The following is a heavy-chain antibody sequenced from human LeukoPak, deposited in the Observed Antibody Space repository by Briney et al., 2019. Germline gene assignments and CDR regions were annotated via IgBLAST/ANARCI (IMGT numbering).Heavy chain of an antibody. J-gene: IGHJ4*02. D-gene: IGHD1-1*01. CDR1: GYTFTSYY. CDR3: ARSNWNDDY. V-gene: IGHV1-46*01. CDR2: INPSGGST. Sequence: GASVKVSCKASGYTFTSYYMHWVRQAPGQGLEWMGIINPSGGSTSYAQKFQGRVTMTRDTSTSTAYMELRSLRSDDTAVYYCARSNWNDDYWGQGTLVTVSS.